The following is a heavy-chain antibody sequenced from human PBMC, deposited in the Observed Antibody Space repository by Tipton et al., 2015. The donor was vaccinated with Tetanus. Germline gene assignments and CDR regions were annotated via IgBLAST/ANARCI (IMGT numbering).Heavy chain of an antibody. CDR1: GGSISSGGYY. D-gene: IGHD6-6*01. J-gene: IGHJ4*02. Sequence: TLSLTCTVSGGSISSGGYYWSWIRQHPGKGLEWIGDIYNSGSTYYNPSLKSRVTISVDTSKNQFSLKLNSVTAADTAVYFCARDQARGARGWNYFDCWGQGTQVTVSS. CDR2: IYNSGST. V-gene: IGHV4-31*03. CDR3: ARDQARGARGWNYFDC.